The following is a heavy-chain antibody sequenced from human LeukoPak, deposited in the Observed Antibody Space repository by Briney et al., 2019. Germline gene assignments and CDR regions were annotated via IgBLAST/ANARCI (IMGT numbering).Heavy chain of an antibody. V-gene: IGHV3-30*18. CDR2: ISYDGSNK. CDR1: GFTFSSYG. D-gene: IGHD3-10*01. CDR3: AKDMVRGVIINPYYYYYYGMDV. Sequence: PGRSLRLSCAASGFTFSSYGMHWVRQAPGKGLEWVVVISYDGSNKYYADSVKGRFTISRDNSKNTLYLQMNSLRAEDTAVYYCAKDMVRGVIINPYYYYYYGMDVWGKGTTVTVSS. J-gene: IGHJ6*04.